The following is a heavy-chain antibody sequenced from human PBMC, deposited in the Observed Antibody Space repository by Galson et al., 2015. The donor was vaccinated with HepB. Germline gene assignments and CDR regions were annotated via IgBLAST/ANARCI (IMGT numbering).Heavy chain of an antibody. J-gene: IGHJ4*02. V-gene: IGHV3-73*01. CDR2: IRSKANSYAT. CDR1: GFTFSGSA. Sequence: SLRLSCAASGFTFSGSAMHWVRQASGKGLEWVGRIRSKANSYATAYAASVKGRFTISRDDSKNTAYLQMNSLKTEDTAVYYCTRLGLSVAGYADYWGQGTLVTVSS. CDR3: TRLGLSVAGYADY. D-gene: IGHD6-19*01.